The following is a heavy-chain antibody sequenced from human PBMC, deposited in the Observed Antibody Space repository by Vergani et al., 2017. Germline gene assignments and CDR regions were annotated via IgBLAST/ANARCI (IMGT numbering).Heavy chain of an antibody. Sequence: EVQLVESGGGLVKPGGSLRLSCAASGFTFSNAWMSWVRQAPGKGLEWVGRIKSKTDGGTTDYAAPVKGRYTITRDDSKNTLYLQMNSLKTDDTAMYYCTTDRRQLITPIDYWGQGTLVTVSS. CDR3: TTDRRQLITPIDY. V-gene: IGHV3-15*01. D-gene: IGHD3-22*01. J-gene: IGHJ4*02. CDR2: IKSKTDGGTT. CDR1: GFTFSNAW.